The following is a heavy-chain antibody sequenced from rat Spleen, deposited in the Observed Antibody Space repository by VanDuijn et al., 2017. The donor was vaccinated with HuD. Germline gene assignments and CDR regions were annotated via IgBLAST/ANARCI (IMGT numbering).Heavy chain of an antibody. CDR3: ATRNFDYNYFDY. CDR1: GFTFSDYA. Sequence: EVQLVESGGGLVQPGNSLKLSCAASGFTFSDYAMAWVRQSPKKGLEWVATIIYDGSTTYYRDSVKGRFTISRTNAKNTLYLQVDSLRSEDTATYYCATRNFDYNYFDYWGQGVMVTVSS. CDR2: IIYDGSTT. J-gene: IGHJ2*01. V-gene: IGHV5S10*01. D-gene: IGHD1-6*01.